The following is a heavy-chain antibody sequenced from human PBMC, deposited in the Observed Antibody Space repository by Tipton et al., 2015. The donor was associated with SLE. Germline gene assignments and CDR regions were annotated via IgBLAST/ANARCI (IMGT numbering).Heavy chain of an antibody. Sequence: TLSLTCTVSGGSISSGSYYWSWIRQPPGKGLEWIGYIYHSGSTNYNPSLKSRVTISVDTSKNQFSLKLTSVTAADTAVYYCARGMVTWRGAIVGVDVWGQGTTVNVSS. D-gene: IGHD2-21*02. CDR2: IYHSGST. J-gene: IGHJ6*02. CDR3: ARGMVTWRGAIVGVDV. CDR1: GGSISSGSYY. V-gene: IGHV4-61*01.